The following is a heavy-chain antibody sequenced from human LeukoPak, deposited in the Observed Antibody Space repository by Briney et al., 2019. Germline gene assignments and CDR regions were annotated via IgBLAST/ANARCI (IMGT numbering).Heavy chain of an antibody. D-gene: IGHD2-2*01. CDR1: GGTFSSYG. J-gene: IGHJ5*02. CDR3: ARVGGIVVVPAAMFWFDP. V-gene: IGHV1-18*01. Sequence: ASVKVSCKASGGTFSSYGISWVRQAPGQGLEWMGWISAYNGNTNYAQKLQGRVTMTTDTSMSTAYMELRSLRSDDTAVYYCARVGGIVVVPAAMFWFDPWGQGTLVTVSS. CDR2: ISAYNGNT.